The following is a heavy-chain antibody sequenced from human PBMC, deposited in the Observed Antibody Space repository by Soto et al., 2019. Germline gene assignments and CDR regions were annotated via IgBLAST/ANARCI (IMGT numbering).Heavy chain of an antibody. J-gene: IGHJ5*02. CDR3: AREHDYGDYCWFDP. V-gene: IGHV1-69*06. CDR1: GGTFSSYA. Sequence: GASVKVSCKASGGTFSSYAISWVRQAPGQGLEWMGGIIPIFGTANYAQKFQGRVTISVDTSKNQFSLKLSSVTAADTAVYYCAREHDYGDYCWFDPWGQGTLVTVSS. CDR2: IIPIFGTA. D-gene: IGHD4-17*01.